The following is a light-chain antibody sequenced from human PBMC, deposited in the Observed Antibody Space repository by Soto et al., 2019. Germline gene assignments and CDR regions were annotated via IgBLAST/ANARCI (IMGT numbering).Light chain of an antibody. CDR1: QSISSTY. Sequence: EIVLTQSPGTLSLSPGERGTLSCRASQSISSTYLAWYQQKPGQAPRLLVYGASTRATGVPDRFSGSGSGTVFSLTINGLEPEDSAVYFCQQYSSSLTFGGGTKVEIK. J-gene: IGKJ4*01. CDR2: GAS. V-gene: IGKV3-20*01. CDR3: QQYSSSLT.